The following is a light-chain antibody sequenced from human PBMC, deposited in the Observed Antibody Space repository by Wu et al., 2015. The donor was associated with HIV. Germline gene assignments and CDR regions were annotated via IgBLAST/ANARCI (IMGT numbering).Light chain of an antibody. CDR1: QSVTNNY. Sequence: ETVLTQSPGTLSLSPGERVTLSCRASQSVTNNYLAWYQQKPGQAPRLLISGASNRATDIPDRFSGGGSGTDFTLTISKLEPEDFAVYYCQHYGRSPPYTFGQGTRLDIK. V-gene: IGKV3-20*01. J-gene: IGKJ2*01. CDR2: GAS. CDR3: QHYGRSPPYT.